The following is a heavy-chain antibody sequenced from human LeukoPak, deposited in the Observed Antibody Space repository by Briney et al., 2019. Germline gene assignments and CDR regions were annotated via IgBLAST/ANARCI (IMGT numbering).Heavy chain of an antibody. D-gene: IGHD5-18*01. CDR3: ARYIGYSYGYDY. Sequence: SVKVSCKASGYTFTGYYMHWVRQAPGQGLEWMGGIIPIFGTASYAQKFQGRVTITTDESTSTAYMELSSLRSEDTAVYYCARYIGYSYGYDYWGQGTLVTVSS. V-gene: IGHV1-69*05. CDR1: GYTFTGYY. J-gene: IGHJ4*02. CDR2: IIPIFGTA.